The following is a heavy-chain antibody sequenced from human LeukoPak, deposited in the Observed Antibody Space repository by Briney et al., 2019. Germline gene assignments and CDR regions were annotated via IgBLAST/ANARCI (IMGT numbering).Heavy chain of an antibody. J-gene: IGHJ4*02. V-gene: IGHV3-9*01. CDR3: ARDDAQLDY. CDR1: GFTFDDYA. CDR2: ISWNSGSI. D-gene: IGHD5-18*01. Sequence: PGGSLRLSCAASGFTFDDYAMHWVRQAPGKGLEWVSGISWNSGSIGYADSVKGRFTISRDNAKNSLYLQMNSLRAEDTAVYYCARDDAQLDYWGQGTLVTVSS.